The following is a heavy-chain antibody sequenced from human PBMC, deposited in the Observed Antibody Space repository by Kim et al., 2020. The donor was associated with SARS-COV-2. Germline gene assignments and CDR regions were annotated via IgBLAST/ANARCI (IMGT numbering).Heavy chain of an antibody. V-gene: IGHV4-39*07. J-gene: IGHJ2*01. CDR3: ASRGGGYSYGHWYFDL. CDR1: GGSISSSSYY. D-gene: IGHD5-18*01. CDR2: IYYSGST. Sequence: SETLSLTCTVSGGSISSSSYYWGWIRQPPGKGLEWIGSIYYSGSTYYNPSLKSRVTISVDTSKNQFSLKLSSVTAADTAVYYCASRGGGYSYGHWYFDLWGRGTLVTVSS.